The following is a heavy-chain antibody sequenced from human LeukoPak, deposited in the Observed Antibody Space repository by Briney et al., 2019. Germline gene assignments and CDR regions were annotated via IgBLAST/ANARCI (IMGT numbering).Heavy chain of an antibody. CDR2: INHSGST. D-gene: IGHD3-22*01. V-gene: IGHV4-34*01. CDR1: GGSFSGYY. CDR3: AKAPDYYDSTGYYYGAFDI. Sequence: SETLSLTCAVYGGSFSGYYWSWIRQPPGKGLEWIGEINHSGSTNYNPSLKNRVTISVDTSKNQFSLKLTSVTAADTAVYYCAKAPDYYDSTGYYYGAFDIWGQGTMVTVSS. J-gene: IGHJ3*02.